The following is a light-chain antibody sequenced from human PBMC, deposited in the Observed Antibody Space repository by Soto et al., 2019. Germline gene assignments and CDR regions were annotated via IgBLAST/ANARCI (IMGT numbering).Light chain of an antibody. CDR2: GNS. CDR1: SSNIGAGYD. J-gene: IGLJ1*01. Sequence: QPVLTQPPSVSGAPGQRVTLSCTGSSSNIGAGYDVHWYQQLPGTAPKLLIYGNSNRPSGVPDRFSGSKSGTSASLAITGLQAEDEADYYCQSYDSSLSVYVFGTGTKVTVL. V-gene: IGLV1-40*01. CDR3: QSYDSSLSVYV.